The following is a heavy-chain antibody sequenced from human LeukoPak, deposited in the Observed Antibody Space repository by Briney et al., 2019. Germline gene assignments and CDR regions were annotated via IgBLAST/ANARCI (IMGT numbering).Heavy chain of an antibody. Sequence: SVKVSCKASGGTFSSYAISWVRQAPGQGLEWMGGIIPIFGTANYAQKFQGRVTITTDESTSTAYMELSGLRSEDTAVYYCARGDIGIAAAGPMGAYYYYYMDVWGKGTTVTVSS. V-gene: IGHV1-69*05. CDR3: ARGDIGIAAAGPMGAYYYYYMDV. CDR1: GGTFSSYA. D-gene: IGHD6-13*01. J-gene: IGHJ6*03. CDR2: IIPIFGTA.